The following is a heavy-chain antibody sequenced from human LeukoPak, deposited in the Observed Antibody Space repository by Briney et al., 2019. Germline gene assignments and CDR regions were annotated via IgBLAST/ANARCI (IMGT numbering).Heavy chain of an antibody. D-gene: IGHD5-18*01. Sequence: SETLSLTCTVSGGSISSGDYYWSWIRQPPGKGLVWIGYTYYSGSTYYNPSLKSRVTISVDTSKNQFSLKLSSVTAADTAVYYCARDPGDTAMVHWFDPWGQGTLVTVSS. CDR1: GGSISSGDYY. CDR3: ARDPGDTAMVHWFDP. V-gene: IGHV4-30-4*01. CDR2: TYYSGST. J-gene: IGHJ5*02.